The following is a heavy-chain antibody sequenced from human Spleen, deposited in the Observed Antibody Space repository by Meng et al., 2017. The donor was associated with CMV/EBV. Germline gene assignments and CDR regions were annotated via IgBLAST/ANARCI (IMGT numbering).Heavy chain of an antibody. V-gene: IGHV1-18*01. D-gene: IGHD4-17*01. Sequence: QIQLVQSGPELRRPGASVKVSCKASGYNFDIYGTTWVRQAPGQGLEWVGWVSAENGDTDYGQKFQGRVTVTADTFTNTAYMEMRSLRSDDSAMYYCARAGAAVTTNFDFWGQGTLVTVSS. CDR1: GYNFDIYG. J-gene: IGHJ4*02. CDR2: VSAENGDT. CDR3: ARAGAAVTTNFDF.